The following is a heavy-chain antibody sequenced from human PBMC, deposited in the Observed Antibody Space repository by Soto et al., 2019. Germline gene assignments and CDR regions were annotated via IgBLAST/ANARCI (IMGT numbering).Heavy chain of an antibody. J-gene: IGHJ1*01. CDR2: ISSSGDYI. V-gene: IGHV3-21*06. Sequence: EVQLVESGGGLVKPGGSLRLSCAGSGFTFSSYSMNWVRQAPGKGLEWVSSISSSGDYIYYADSVKGRFTISRDNAKNSLYLQMNSLRAEDTAVYYCARDSCGSATCAKLFHHWGQGTLVTVSS. CDR1: GFTFSSYS. CDR3: ARDSCGSATCAKLFHH. D-gene: IGHD2-21*01.